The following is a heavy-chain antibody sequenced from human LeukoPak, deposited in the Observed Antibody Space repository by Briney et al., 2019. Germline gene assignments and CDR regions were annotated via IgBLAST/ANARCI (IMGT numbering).Heavy chain of an antibody. CDR2: MSSGGYSE. CDR1: GFTFSSYA. J-gene: IGHJ6*03. Sequence: GGSLRLSCAASGFTFSSYAMSWVRQAPGKGLEWVSVMSSGGYSEYYSDSVRRRFTTSRDNSKNTLYLQMNSLRAEDTAVYYCAKIGYSGSGVGYYMDVWGKGTTVTISS. CDR3: AKIGYSGSGVGYYMDV. V-gene: IGHV3-23*01. D-gene: IGHD3-10*01.